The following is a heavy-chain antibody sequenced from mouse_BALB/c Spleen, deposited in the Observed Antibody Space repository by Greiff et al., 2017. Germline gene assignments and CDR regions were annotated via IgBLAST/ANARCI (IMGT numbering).Heavy chain of an antibody. Sequence: QVQLQQPGAELVKPGASVKMSCKASGYTFTSYNMHWVKQTPGQGLEWIGAIYPGNGDTSYNQKFKGKATLTADKSSSTAYMQLSSLTSEDSAVYYCARTFITTLMDYWGQGTSVTVSS. J-gene: IGHJ4*01. CDR1: GYTFTSYN. CDR3: ARTFITTLMDY. V-gene: IGHV1-12*01. D-gene: IGHD1-1*01. CDR2: IYPGNGDT.